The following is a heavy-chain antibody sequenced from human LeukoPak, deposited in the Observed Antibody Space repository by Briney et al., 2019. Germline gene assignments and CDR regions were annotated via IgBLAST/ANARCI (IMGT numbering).Heavy chain of an antibody. J-gene: IGHJ4*02. CDR3: ARDLNYYDSSGYYREPDY. D-gene: IGHD3-22*01. Sequence: GGSLRLSCAASGFTLGSYTMNWVRQAPGKGLEWVSSISSSSSYIYYADSVKGRFTISRDNAKNSLYLQMDSLRAEDTAVYYCARDLNYYDSSGYYREPDYWGQGTLVTVPS. CDR1: GFTLGSYT. V-gene: IGHV3-21*01. CDR2: ISSSSSYI.